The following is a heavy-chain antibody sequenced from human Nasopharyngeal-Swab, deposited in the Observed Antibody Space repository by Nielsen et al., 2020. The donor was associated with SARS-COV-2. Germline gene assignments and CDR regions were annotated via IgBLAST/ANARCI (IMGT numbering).Heavy chain of an antibody. J-gene: IGHJ3*02. V-gene: IGHV1-46*01. D-gene: IGHD2-2*01. CDR3: ARDRDCSSTSCYRGIDI. CDR2: INPSGGST. Sequence: WLRQAPGQGLEGMGIINPSGGSTSYAQKFQGRVTMTRDTSTSTVYMELSSLRSEDTAVYYCARDRDCSSTSCYRGIDIWGQGTMVTVSS.